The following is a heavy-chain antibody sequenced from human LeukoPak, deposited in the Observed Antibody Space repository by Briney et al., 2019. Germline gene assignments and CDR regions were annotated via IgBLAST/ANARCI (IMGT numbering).Heavy chain of an antibody. CDR3: ARHPFSDGFDI. CDR1: GGSISSYY. CDR2: IYSSGHT. J-gene: IGHJ3*02. V-gene: IGHV4-59*08. Sequence: PSETLSLTCTVSGGSISSYYWSWIRQPPGKGLEWIGYIYSSGHTNYNPSLKGRVTISVDTSKNQFSLKVNSVTAADTAVYYCARHPFSDGFDIWGQGTMVTVSS.